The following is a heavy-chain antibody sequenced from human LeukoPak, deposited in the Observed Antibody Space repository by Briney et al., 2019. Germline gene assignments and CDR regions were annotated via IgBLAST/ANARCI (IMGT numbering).Heavy chain of an antibody. D-gene: IGHD3-22*01. CDR2: ITGNGGGT. J-gene: IGHJ4*02. V-gene: IGHV3-64D*06. CDR3: AKGSSYFYDSSDYRLDY. Sequence: QPGGSLRLSCSAPGLTFRSYAMHWVRQAPGKGLECVSGITGNGGGTFYADSVKGRFTISRDNFKNTLYLQMSSLRAEDTAVYYCAKGSSYFYDSSDYRLDYWGQGTLVTVSS. CDR1: GLTFRSYA.